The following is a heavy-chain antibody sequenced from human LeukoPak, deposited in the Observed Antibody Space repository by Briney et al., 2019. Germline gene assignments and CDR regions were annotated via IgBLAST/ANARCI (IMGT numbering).Heavy chain of an antibody. Sequence: GGSLRLSCAASGFTVSSKHMTWVRQAPGKGLEWVSVVYSGGTTYYTDSVKGRFTISKDNSNNTLYLQMNSLRAEDTAVYYCASRVVVPAAISDYWGQGTLVTVSS. CDR1: GFTVSSKH. J-gene: IGHJ4*02. CDR2: VYSGGTT. D-gene: IGHD2-2*01. CDR3: ASRVVVPAAISDY. V-gene: IGHV3-53*01.